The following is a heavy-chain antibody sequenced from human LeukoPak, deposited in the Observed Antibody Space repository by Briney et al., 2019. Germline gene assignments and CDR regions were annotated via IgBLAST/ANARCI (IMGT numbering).Heavy chain of an antibody. V-gene: IGHV1-18*01. CDR3: AREEPLSIFGVVTQPNWFDP. Sequence: GASVKVSCKASGYTFTSYGISWVRQAPGQGLEWMGRISAYNGNTNYAQKLQGRVTMTTDTPTSTAYMELRSLRSDDTAVYYCAREEPLSIFGVVTQPNWFDPWGQGTLVTVSS. J-gene: IGHJ5*02. CDR2: ISAYNGNT. CDR1: GYTFTSYG. D-gene: IGHD3-3*01.